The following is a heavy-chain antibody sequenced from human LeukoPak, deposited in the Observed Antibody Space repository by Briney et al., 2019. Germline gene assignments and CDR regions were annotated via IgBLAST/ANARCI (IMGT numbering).Heavy chain of an antibody. Sequence: SETLSLTCTVSGASISSSSYYWGWICQPPGKGLEWIGNIYYSGSTYYNPSLRSRVTISVDTSKNQVSLNLSSVTAADTAVYYCARRPRGLEWFFDYWGQGTLDTVSS. V-gene: IGHV4-39*01. CDR2: IYYSGST. CDR1: GASISSSSYY. D-gene: IGHD3-3*01. CDR3: ARRPRGLEWFFDY. J-gene: IGHJ4*02.